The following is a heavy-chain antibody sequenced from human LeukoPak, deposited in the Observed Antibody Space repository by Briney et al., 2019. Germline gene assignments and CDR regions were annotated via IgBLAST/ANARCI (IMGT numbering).Heavy chain of an antibody. CDR3: ARHQKVEMATGGMDV. J-gene: IGHJ6*02. CDR2: IYTSGST. D-gene: IGHD5-24*01. CDR1: GGSISSYY. V-gene: IGHV4-4*07. Sequence: SETLSLTCTLSGGSISSYYWSWIRQPAGKGLEWIGRIYTSGSTNYNPSLKSRVTISVDTSKNQFSLKLSSVTDADTAVYYCARHQKVEMATGGMDVWGQGTTVTVSS.